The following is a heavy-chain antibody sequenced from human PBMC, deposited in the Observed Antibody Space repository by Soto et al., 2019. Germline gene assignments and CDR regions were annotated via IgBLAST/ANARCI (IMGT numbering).Heavy chain of an antibody. V-gene: IGHV6-1*01. D-gene: IGHD3-3*01. Sequence: SQTLSLTCAISGDSVSSNSAAWNWIRQSPSRGLEWLGRTYYRSKWYNDYAVSVKSRITINPDTSKNQFSLQLNSVTPEDTAVYYCARDLETYYDFWSGYNYYYYGIDVWGQGTTVTVSS. CDR3: ARDLETYYDFWSGYNYYYYGIDV. CDR2: TYYRSKWYN. J-gene: IGHJ6*02. CDR1: GDSVSSNSAA.